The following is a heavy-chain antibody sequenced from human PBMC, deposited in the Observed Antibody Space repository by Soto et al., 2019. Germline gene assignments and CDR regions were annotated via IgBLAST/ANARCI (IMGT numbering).Heavy chain of an antibody. J-gene: IGHJ4*02. CDR2: MYYSGAT. CDR3: ARHAAYDSVWGKSDGSDY. CDR1: GGSISSNSYY. D-gene: IGHD3-16*01. Sequence: QLQLQESGPGLVKPSETLSLACTVSGGSISSNSYYWDWIRQPPGKGLEWIGSMYYSGATYHNPSLQSRVTISVDTSKNPFSLPLSSVTAADTAVYYCARHAAYDSVWGKSDGSDYWGQGTLVTVSS. V-gene: IGHV4-39*01.